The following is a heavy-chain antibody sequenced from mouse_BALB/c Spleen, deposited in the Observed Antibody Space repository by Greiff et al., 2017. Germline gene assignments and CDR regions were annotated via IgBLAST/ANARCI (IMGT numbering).Heavy chain of an antibody. D-gene: IGHD2-3*01. CDR1: GFAFSSYD. Sequence: EVQGVESGGGLVKPGGSLKLSCAASGFAFSSYDMSWVRQTPEKRLEWVAYISSGGGSTYYPDTVKGRFTISRDNAKNTLYLQMSSLKSEDTAMYYCARQDGYYLAWFAYWGQGTLVTVSA. V-gene: IGHV5-12-1*01. CDR3: ARQDGYYLAWFAY. CDR2: ISSGGGST. J-gene: IGHJ3*01.